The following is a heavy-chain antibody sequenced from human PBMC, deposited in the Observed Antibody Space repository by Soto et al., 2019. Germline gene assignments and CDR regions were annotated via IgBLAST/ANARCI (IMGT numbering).Heavy chain of an antibody. V-gene: IGHV2-5*02. Sequence: QITLKESGPTLVKPTQTLTLTCTFSGFSLSTSGVGVVWIRQPPGKALEWIALFYWDGDKRYSPSLKSRLTITKDTSKNQVVLTMTNMDPVDTATYYCARKANWDYFDYWGQGTLVTVSS. CDR2: FYWDGDK. CDR1: GFSLSTSGVG. J-gene: IGHJ4*02. D-gene: IGHD7-27*01. CDR3: ARKANWDYFDY.